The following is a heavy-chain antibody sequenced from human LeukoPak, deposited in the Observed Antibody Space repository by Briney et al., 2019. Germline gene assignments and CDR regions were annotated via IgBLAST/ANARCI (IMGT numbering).Heavy chain of an antibody. Sequence: SETLSLTCTVSGGSISSSSYYWGWIRQPPGKGLEWIGSIYYTGSTYYNPSLKSRVTISVETSKNQFSLKLTSVTAADTAVYYCARASHDYGDYSHFDYWGQGTLVTVSS. CDR2: IYYTGST. D-gene: IGHD4-17*01. CDR1: GGSISSSSYY. CDR3: ARASHDYGDYSHFDY. V-gene: IGHV4-39*01. J-gene: IGHJ4*02.